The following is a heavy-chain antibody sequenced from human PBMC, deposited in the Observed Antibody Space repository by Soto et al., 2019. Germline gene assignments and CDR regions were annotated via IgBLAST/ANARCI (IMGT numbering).Heavy chain of an antibody. CDR3: AIAPGGGTYFDY. V-gene: IGHV4-31*03. J-gene: IGHJ4*02. D-gene: IGHD3-16*01. CDR2: IYYSGST. CDR1: GGSISSGGYY. Sequence: SETLSLTCTVSGGSISSGGYYWSWIRQHPGKGLEWIGYIYYSGSTYYNPSLKSRVTISVDTSKNQCSGKLTSVTPANTAVYYCAIAPGGGTYFDYWGQGTRDTVSS.